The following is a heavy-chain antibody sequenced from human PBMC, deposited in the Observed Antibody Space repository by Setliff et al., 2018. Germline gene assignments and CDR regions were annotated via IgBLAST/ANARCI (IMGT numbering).Heavy chain of an antibody. J-gene: IGHJ6*02. V-gene: IGHV1-69*13. CDR1: GGSFSTYA. CDR3: ARANYYDSSGHSVYGMDV. D-gene: IGHD3-22*01. Sequence: SVKVSYKASGGSFSTYAISWARQAPGQGLEWMGVIIPIFGTTNNAQKFQGRVTITADESTSTAYMELSSLRSEDTAVYYCARANYYDSSGHSVYGMDVWGQGTTVTVSS. CDR2: IIPIFGTT.